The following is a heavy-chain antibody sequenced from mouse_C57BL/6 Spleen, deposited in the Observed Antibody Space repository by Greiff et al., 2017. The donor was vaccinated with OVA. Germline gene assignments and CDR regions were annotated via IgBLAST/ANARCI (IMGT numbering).Heavy chain of an antibody. Sequence: VQLKQSGAELVRPGASVKLSCTASGFNIKDDYMHWVKQRPEQGLEWIGWIDPENGDTEYGSKFQGKATITADTSSNTAYLQLSSLTSEDTAVYYCTQTAQEAMDYWGQGTSVTVSS. CDR1: GFNIKDDY. CDR3: TQTAQEAMDY. D-gene: IGHD3-2*02. CDR2: IDPENGDT. V-gene: IGHV14-4*01. J-gene: IGHJ4*01.